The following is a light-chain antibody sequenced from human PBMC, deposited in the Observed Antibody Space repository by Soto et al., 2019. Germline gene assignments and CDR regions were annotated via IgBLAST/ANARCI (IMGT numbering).Light chain of an antibody. CDR2: GNS. V-gene: IGLV1-40*01. Sequence: QSVLTQPPSVSGAPGQRVTISCTGSSSNIGAGYDVHWYQRLPGTAPKLLIYGNSNRPSGVPDRFSGSKSGTSASLAITGXXXXXXXXYYCQSYDSSLSGYVFGTGTK. CDR1: SSNIGAGYD. J-gene: IGLJ1*01. CDR3: QSYDSSLSGYV.